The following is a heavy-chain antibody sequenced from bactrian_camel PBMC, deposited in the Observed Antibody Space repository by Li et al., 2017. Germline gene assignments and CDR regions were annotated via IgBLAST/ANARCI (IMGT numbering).Heavy chain of an antibody. CDR3: AARGPYCYTTLSVRDFTY. D-gene: IGHD2*01. CDR2: ISIRNGFT. CDR1: SVVFSDNC. Sequence: DVQLVESGGGSVEAGGSLRLSCATSSVVFSDNCFAWFRQIPGREREGVASISIRNGFTDYTDSVKGRFTISRDDAKNTLYLQMNSLKPEDTAMYYCAARGPYCYTTLSVRDFTYWGQGTQVTVS. V-gene: IGHV3S66*01. J-gene: IGHJ6*01.